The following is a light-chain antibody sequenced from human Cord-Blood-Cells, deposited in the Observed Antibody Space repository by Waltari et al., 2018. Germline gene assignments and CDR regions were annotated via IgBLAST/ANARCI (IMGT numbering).Light chain of an antibody. J-gene: IGLJ2*01. CDR1: SSDVGGYNS. V-gene: IGLV2-14*01. CDR3: SSYTSSSTLV. CDR2: EVS. Sequence: QSALTQPASVSGPPGQSITIPCTRTSSDVGGYNSVSWYQQHPGKAPKLMIYEVSNRPSGVSNRFSGSKSGNTASLTISGLQAEDEADYYCSSYTSSSTLVFGGGTKLTVL.